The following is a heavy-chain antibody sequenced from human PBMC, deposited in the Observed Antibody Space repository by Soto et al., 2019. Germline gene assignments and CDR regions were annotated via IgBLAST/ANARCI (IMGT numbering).Heavy chain of an antibody. CDR1: GFTFRSFA. Sequence: SGGSLRLSCAASGFTFRSFAMGWVRQAPGKGLEWVSGISGSGGGTYYADSVKGRFTISRDNSKNTLYLQMNTLRVEDTAIYYCDKRYFDWLSHVYFDYWGQGTLVTVYS. CDR2: ISGSGGGT. J-gene: IGHJ4*02. D-gene: IGHD3-9*01. V-gene: IGHV3-23*01. CDR3: DKRYFDWLSHVYFDY.